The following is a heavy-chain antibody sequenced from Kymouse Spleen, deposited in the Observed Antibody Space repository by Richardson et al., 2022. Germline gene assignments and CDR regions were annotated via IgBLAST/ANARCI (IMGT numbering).Heavy chain of an antibody. J-gene: IGHJ4*02. V-gene: IGHV4-59*01. CDR1: GGSISSYY. Sequence: QVQLQESGPGLVKPSETLSLTCTVSGGSISSYYWSWIRQPPGKGLEWIGYIYYSGSTNYNPSLKSRVTISVDTSKNQFSLKLSSVTAADTAVYYCARSGCGGDCYHFDYWGQGTLVTVSS. D-gene: IGHD2-21*02. CDR3: ARSGCGGDCYHFDY. CDR2: IYYSGST.